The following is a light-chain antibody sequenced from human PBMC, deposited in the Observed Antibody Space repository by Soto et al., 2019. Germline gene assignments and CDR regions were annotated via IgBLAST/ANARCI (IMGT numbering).Light chain of an antibody. CDR3: GLYAARSTDV. CDR2: AGS. Sequence: SVLTQPRSVSGSPGQSVTISCTGTSSPVGGYHYVSWYQQFPGKAPQLMIYAGSQRPSGVSDRFSASESANTASLTISGLQAEDEADYYCGLYAARSTDVLGAGTKVTVL. CDR1: SSPVGGYHY. J-gene: IGLJ1*01. V-gene: IGLV2-11*01.